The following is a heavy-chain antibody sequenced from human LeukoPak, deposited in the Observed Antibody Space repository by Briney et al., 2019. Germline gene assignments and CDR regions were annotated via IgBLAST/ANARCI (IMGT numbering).Heavy chain of an antibody. CDR2: IIPIFGTA. Sequence: EASVKVSCKASGGTFSSYAISWVRQAPGQGLEWMGRIIPIFGTANYAQKFQGRVTITTDESTSTAYMELSSLRSEDTAMYYCARDYLLPAAMSCDYWGQGTLVTVSS. CDR1: GGTFSSYA. V-gene: IGHV1-69*05. J-gene: IGHJ4*02. D-gene: IGHD2-2*01. CDR3: ARDYLLPAAMSCDY.